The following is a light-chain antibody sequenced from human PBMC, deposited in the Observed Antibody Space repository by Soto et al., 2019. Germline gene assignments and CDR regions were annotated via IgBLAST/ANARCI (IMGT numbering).Light chain of an antibody. CDR2: GAS. CDR1: QSITSSY. CDR3: QQYNSSPPMYT. V-gene: IGKV3-20*01. Sequence: VLTQSPVTLSLSPGDRATLSCRTSQSITSSYLAWYQQRPGQAPRLLIYGASSRATGIPDRFSGSGSGTDVTLIISRLEPEDFAVYYCQQYNSSPPMYTFGQGTKLEIK. J-gene: IGKJ2*01.